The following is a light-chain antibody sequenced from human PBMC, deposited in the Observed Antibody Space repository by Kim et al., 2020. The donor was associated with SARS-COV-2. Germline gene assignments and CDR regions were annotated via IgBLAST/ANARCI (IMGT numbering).Light chain of an antibody. J-gene: IGLJ1*01. CDR3: SSYTSSSTLYV. CDR2: DVS. V-gene: IGLV2-14*03. CDR1: SSDVGGYNY. Sequence: SITISCTGTSSDVGGYNYVSWYQQHPGKAPKLMIYDVSNRPSGVSNRFSGSKSGNTASLTISGLQAEDEADYYCSSYTSSSTLYVFGTGTKVIVL.